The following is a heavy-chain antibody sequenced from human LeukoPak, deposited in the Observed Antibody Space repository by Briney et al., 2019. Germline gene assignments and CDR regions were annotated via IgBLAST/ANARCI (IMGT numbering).Heavy chain of an antibody. D-gene: IGHD6-13*01. CDR2: INHSGST. CDR3: ARDSFPIAAAGTED. CDR1: GGSLSGYY. J-gene: IGHJ4*02. Sequence: PSETLSLTCAVYGGSLSGYYWSWIRQSPGKGLEWIGEINHSGSTSYNPSLKSRVTISVDTSKNQFSLKLSSVTAADTAVYYCARDSFPIAAAGTEDWGQGTLVTVSS. V-gene: IGHV4-34*01.